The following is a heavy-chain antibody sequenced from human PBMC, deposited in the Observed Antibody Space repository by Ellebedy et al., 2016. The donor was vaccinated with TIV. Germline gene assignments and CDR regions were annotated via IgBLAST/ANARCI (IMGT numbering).Heavy chain of an antibody. CDR2: IIPDGSQR. Sequence: GGSLRLSXLASAFTFNNDWLAWVRQVPGKGLEWVALIIPDGSQREYVDSVKGRFTISRDNAQNSLYLQMNSLRAEDTALYYCARDPFNGALDYWGQGTLVTVSS. CDR3: ARDPFNGALDY. D-gene: IGHD4-17*01. CDR1: AFTFNNDW. J-gene: IGHJ4*02. V-gene: IGHV3-7*01.